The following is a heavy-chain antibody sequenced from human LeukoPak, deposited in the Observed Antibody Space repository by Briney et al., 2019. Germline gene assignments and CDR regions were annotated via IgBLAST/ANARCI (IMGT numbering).Heavy chain of an antibody. J-gene: IGHJ5*02. CDR1: GGSISSGSYY. D-gene: IGHD2-15*01. Sequence: SETLSLTCTVSGGSISSGSYYWSWIRQPAGKGLEWIGRIYTSGSTNYNPSLKSRVTISVDTSKNQFSPKLSSVTAADTAVYYCARNVVVVAANWFDPWGQGTLVTVSS. CDR2: IYTSGST. V-gene: IGHV4-61*02. CDR3: ARNVVVVAANWFDP.